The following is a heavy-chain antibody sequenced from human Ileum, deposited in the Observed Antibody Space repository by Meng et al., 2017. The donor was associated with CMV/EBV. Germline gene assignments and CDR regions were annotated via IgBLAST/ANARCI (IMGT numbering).Heavy chain of an antibody. J-gene: IGHJ6*02. CDR1: GFTVSSNY. Sequence: GGSLRLSCAASGFTVSSNYMSWVRQAPGKGLEWVSVIYSGGSTYYADSVKGRFTISRDNSKNTLYLQMKSLRAEDKAVYYCGRVVGEYDFWSGYRYYYGMDVWGQGTTVTVSS. CDR2: IYSGGST. V-gene: IGHV3-53*01. CDR3: GRVVGEYDFWSGYRYYYGMDV. D-gene: IGHD3-3*01.